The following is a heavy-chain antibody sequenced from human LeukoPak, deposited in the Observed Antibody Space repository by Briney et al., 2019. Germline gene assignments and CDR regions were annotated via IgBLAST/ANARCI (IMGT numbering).Heavy chain of an antibody. CDR2: IRYDGSNK. CDR1: AFTFSSYG. CDR3: AKDAMGTVTTTFDY. J-gene: IGHJ4*02. V-gene: IGHV3-30*02. Sequence: GRSLRLSCAAAAFTFSSYGMHWVRQAPGKGLEWVAFIRYDGSNKYYADSVKGRFTISRDNSKNTLYPQMNSLKAEDTAVYYCAKDAMGTVTTTFDYWGQGTLVTVSS. D-gene: IGHD4-17*01.